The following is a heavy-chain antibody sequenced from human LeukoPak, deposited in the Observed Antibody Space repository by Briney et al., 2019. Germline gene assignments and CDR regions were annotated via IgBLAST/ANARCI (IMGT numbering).Heavy chain of an antibody. CDR3: ARRVTMVRGVSTAMFDP. CDR1: GGSISNDY. Sequence: SETPSLTCTVSGGSISNDYWSWIRQPPGKGLEWIGYIYYSGSTNYNPSLKSRVTISVDTSKNQFSLKLSSVTAADTAVYYCARRVTMVRGVSTAMFDPWGQGTLVTVSS. CDR2: IYYSGST. D-gene: IGHD3-10*01. V-gene: IGHV4-59*08. J-gene: IGHJ5*02.